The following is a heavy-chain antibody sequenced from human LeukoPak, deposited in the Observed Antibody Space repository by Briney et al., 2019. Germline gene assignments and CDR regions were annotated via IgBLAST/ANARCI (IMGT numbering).Heavy chain of an antibody. CDR1: GYTFTDYY. Sequence: ASVKVSCKASGYTFTDYYMHWVRQAPGQGLEWLGRINPNSGGTNYAQKFQGRVTMTRDTSISTAYMELSRLRSDDTAVYYCARGYYDSSGYYSIDYWGQGTLVTVSS. CDR2: INPNSGGT. J-gene: IGHJ4*02. D-gene: IGHD3-22*01. V-gene: IGHV1-2*06. CDR3: ARGYYDSSGYYSIDY.